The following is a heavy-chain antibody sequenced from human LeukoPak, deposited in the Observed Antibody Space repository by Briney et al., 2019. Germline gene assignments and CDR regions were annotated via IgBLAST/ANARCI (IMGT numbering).Heavy chain of an antibody. CDR3: ARMVPSGSGNHYTFDY. CDR1: AYSISSGYY. CDR2: IHHSGST. J-gene: IGHJ4*02. Sequence: PSETLSLTCSVSAYSISSGYYWGWIRHPPGKGLEWIGAIHHSGSTYYTPSLKSLVTISVDTSKNHFSLRLSSVTAADTAVYSCARMVPSGSGNHYTFDYWGQGTLVTVSS. V-gene: IGHV4-38-2*02. D-gene: IGHD3-10*01.